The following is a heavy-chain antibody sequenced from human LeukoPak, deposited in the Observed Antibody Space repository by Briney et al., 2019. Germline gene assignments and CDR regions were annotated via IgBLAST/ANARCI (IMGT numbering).Heavy chain of an antibody. CDR3: ARKGLEEGRGVIITHLFFDY. V-gene: IGHV3-11*01. Sequence: AGGSLRLSCAASGFTFSDYYMSWIRQAPGKGLEWVSYISSSGSTIYYADSVKGRFTISRDNAKNSLYLQMNSLRAEDTAVYYCARKGLEEGRGVIITHLFFDYWGQGTLVTVSS. J-gene: IGHJ4*02. CDR1: GFTFSDYY. CDR2: ISSSGSTI. D-gene: IGHD3-10*01.